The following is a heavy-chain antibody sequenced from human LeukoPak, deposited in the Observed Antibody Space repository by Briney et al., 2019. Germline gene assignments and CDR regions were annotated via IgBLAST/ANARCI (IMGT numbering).Heavy chain of an antibody. D-gene: IGHD3-10*01. J-gene: IGHJ5*02. CDR1: GVTFSSYY. V-gene: IGHV4-59*01. CDR3: ARWARGVGFDP. Sequence: PSGTLTLSCTASGVTFSSYYWSWVRQAPGKGLEWIGYIYYSGSTNYNPSLKSRVTISVDTSKNQFSLKLSSVAAADTAGYYCARWARGVGFDPWGQGTPVTVSS. CDR2: IYYSGST.